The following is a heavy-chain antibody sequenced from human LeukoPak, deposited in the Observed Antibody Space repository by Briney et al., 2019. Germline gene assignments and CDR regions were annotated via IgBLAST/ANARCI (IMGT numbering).Heavy chain of an antibody. V-gene: IGHV1-69*13. Sequence: APVKVSCKASGGTFSNYAISWVRQAPGQGLEWMGGIIPILGTSNYAQKFQDRLTITADESTSTAYLELSSLTSADTAVYYCAREVSGTYCDYWGQGSLVTVSS. CDR1: GGTFSNYA. CDR2: IIPILGTS. CDR3: AREVSGTYCDY. J-gene: IGHJ4*02. D-gene: IGHD1-26*01.